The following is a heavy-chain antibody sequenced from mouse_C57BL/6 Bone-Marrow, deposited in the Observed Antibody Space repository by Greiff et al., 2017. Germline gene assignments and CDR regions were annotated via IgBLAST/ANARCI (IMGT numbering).Heavy chain of an antibody. Sequence: VQLQQPGAELVKPGASVKLSCKASGYTFTSYWMHWVKQRPGRGLEWIGRIDPNSGGTKYNEKFKSKATLTVDKPSSTAYMQLNSLTSEDSAVYYCARCPLYYYARDYGGQGTSVTVSS. CDR3: ARCPLYYYARDY. CDR1: GYTFTSYW. CDR2: IDPNSGGT. D-gene: IGHD6-1*01. J-gene: IGHJ4*01. V-gene: IGHV1-72*01.